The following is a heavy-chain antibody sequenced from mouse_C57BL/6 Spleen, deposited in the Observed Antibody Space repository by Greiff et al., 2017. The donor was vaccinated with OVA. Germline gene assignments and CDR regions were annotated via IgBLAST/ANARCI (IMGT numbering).Heavy chain of an antibody. V-gene: IGHV1-15*01. Sequence: QVQLQQSGAELVRPGASVTLSCKASGYTFTDYEMHWVKQTPVHGLEWIGAIDPETGGTAYNQKFKGKAILTADKSSSTAYMELRSLTSEDSAVYYCTSPTTVVATDFDYWGQGTTLTVSS. CDR1: GYTFTDYE. CDR3: TSPTTVVATDFDY. J-gene: IGHJ2*01. CDR2: IDPETGGT. D-gene: IGHD1-1*01.